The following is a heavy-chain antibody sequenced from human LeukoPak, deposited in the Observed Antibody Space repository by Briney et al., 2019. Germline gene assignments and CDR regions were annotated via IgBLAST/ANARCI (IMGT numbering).Heavy chain of an antibody. CDR3: AKAAYGDYAGAFDI. CDR2: ISGSGAGK. V-gene: IGHV3-23*01. J-gene: IGHJ3*02. CDR1: GFTFSTYA. D-gene: IGHD4-17*01. Sequence: SGGSLRLSCAASGFTFSTYAMTWVRQAPGKGLEWVSSISGSGAGKFYAARVKGRFTTSRDNSKNTLYVQMNSLRAEDTAVYYCAKAAYGDYAGAFDIWGQGTMVIVSS.